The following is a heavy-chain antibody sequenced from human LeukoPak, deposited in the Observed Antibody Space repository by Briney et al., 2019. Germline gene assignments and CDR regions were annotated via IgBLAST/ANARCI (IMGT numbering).Heavy chain of an antibody. CDR1: GYTFTGYY. D-gene: IGHD4-17*01. J-gene: IGHJ6*02. Sequence: ASVKVSCKASGYTFTGYYIHWVRQAPGQGLEWMGWINPNSGGTNYAQKFQGWVTVTRDTSISTAYMELSRLRSDDTAVYYCARETVTTAIYYYYGMDVWGQGTTATVSS. CDR2: INPNSGGT. CDR3: ARETVTTAIYYYYGMDV. V-gene: IGHV1-2*04.